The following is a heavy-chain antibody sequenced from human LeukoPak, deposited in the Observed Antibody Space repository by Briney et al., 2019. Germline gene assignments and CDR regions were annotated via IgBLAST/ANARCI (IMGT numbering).Heavy chain of an antibody. D-gene: IGHD3-22*01. CDR1: GFTFSDHY. CDR2: SKNKANNYIT. V-gene: IGHV3-72*01. Sequence: GGSLRLSCAASGFTFSDHYIDWVRQAPGKGLEWVGRSKNKANNYITQYAAFVQGKFTISRDNSKNSLYLQINSLKTEDTAVYYCARDSSGQGDYWGQGTLVTVSS. J-gene: IGHJ4*02. CDR3: ARDSSGQGDY.